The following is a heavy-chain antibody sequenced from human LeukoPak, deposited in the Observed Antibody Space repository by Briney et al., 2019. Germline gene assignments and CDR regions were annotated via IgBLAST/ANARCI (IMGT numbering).Heavy chain of an antibody. CDR1: GYSFTTYW. Sequence: GEPLKISCTGSGYSFTTYWIAWVRQMPGKGLEWLGIIFPSDSDTRYSPSFQGQVIISADKSISTAYLQWSSLEASDTAMYYCARLGSGLDYWGQGTLVTVSS. V-gene: IGHV5-51*01. D-gene: IGHD3-10*01. J-gene: IGHJ4*02. CDR2: IFPSDSDT. CDR3: ARLGSGLDY.